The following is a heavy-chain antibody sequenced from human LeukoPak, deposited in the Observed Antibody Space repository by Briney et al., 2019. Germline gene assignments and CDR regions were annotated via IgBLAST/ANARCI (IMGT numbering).Heavy chain of an antibody. CDR3: ARHSSQGDNFFGP. V-gene: IGHV4-59*08. CDR1: GASISDYY. Sequence: KPSETLSLTCTVSGASISDYYWSWIRQSPGKGLHWIGYVYYNGNINYNPSLRSRVTTSIDTSKNHFSLRLTSVTAADTAIYYCARHSSQGDNFFGPWGQGTLVTVSS. J-gene: IGHJ5*02. CDR2: VYYNGNI.